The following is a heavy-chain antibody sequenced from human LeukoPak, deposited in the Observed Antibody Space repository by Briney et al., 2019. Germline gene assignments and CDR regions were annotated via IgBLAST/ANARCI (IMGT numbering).Heavy chain of an antibody. Sequence: ASAKVSCKASGYTFTSYGISWVRQAPGQGLEWMGWISAYNGNTNYAQKLQGRVTMTTDTSTSTAYMELRSLRSDDTAVYYCARAYSSRARSYFDYWGQGTLVTVSS. V-gene: IGHV1-18*01. CDR3: ARAYSSRARSYFDY. J-gene: IGHJ4*02. CDR2: ISAYNGNT. CDR1: GYTFTSYG. D-gene: IGHD6-13*01.